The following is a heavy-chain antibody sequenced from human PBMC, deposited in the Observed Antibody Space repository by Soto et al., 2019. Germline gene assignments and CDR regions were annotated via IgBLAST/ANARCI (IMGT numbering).Heavy chain of an antibody. V-gene: IGHV3-21*01. D-gene: IGHD2-8*01. CDR1: GFTFSSYG. CDR2: ISSSSNYI. Sequence: GGSLRLSRAASGFTFSSYGMSWVRQAPGKGLEWVSSISSSSNYIYYVDSVKGRFIISRDNAKNSLYLQMNSLRAEDTAVYYCASEVYATNDYWGPGTLVTVSS. CDR3: ASEVYATNDY. J-gene: IGHJ4*02.